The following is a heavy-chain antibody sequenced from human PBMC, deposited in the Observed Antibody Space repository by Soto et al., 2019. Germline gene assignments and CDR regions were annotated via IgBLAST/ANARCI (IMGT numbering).Heavy chain of an antibody. D-gene: IGHD3-22*01. V-gene: IGHV3-30*18. CDR1: GFTFSSYG. J-gene: IGHJ4*02. CDR3: AKDRPNYYDSSALGDY. Sequence: QVQLVESGGGVVQPGRSLRLSCAASGFTFSSYGMHWVRQAPGKGLEWVAVISYDGSNKYYADSVKGRFTISRDNSKNTLYLQMNSLRAEDTAVYYSAKDRPNYYDSSALGDYWGQGTLVTVSS. CDR2: ISYDGSNK.